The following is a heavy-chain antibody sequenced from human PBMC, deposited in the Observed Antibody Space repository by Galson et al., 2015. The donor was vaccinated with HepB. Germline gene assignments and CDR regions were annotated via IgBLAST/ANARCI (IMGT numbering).Heavy chain of an antibody. CDR1: GFSFTRYA. CDR3: ARDLTGYSSTWRRYWFFDL. Sequence: SLRLSCAASGFSFTRYAMTWVRQAPGKGLEWVSSITSSGGNSYYTDSVKGRFTVSRDDAKNSLYLQMNSLRAEDTAVYYCARDLTGYSSTWRRYWFFDLWGRGTLVTVSS. D-gene: IGHD6-13*01. V-gene: IGHV3-21*01. J-gene: IGHJ2*01. CDR2: ITSSGGNS.